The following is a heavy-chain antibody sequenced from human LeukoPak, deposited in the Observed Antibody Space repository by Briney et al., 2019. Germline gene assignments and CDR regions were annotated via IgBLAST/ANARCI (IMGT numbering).Heavy chain of an antibody. Sequence: TSETLSLTCAVYGGSFSGYYWSWIRQPPGKGLEWIGEINHSGSTNYNPSLKSRVTISVDTSKNQFSLKLSSVTAADTAVYYCARGKRGYSSSWYDYWGQGTLVTVSS. CDR3: ARGKRGYSSSWYDY. CDR1: GGSFSGYY. J-gene: IGHJ4*02. CDR2: INHSGST. D-gene: IGHD6-13*01. V-gene: IGHV4-34*01.